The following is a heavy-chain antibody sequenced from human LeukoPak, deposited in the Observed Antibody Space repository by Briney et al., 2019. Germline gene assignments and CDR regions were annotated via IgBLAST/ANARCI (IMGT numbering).Heavy chain of an antibody. J-gene: IGHJ4*02. V-gene: IGHV3-23*01. CDR2: ISGSGGST. CDR1: GFTFSTYW. CDR3: AKDQVGATIDGDY. D-gene: IGHD1-26*01. Sequence: PGGSLRLSCAASGFTFSTYWMSWVRQAPGKGLEWVSAISGSGGSTYYADSVKGRFTISRDNSKNTLYLQMNSLRAEGTAVYYCAKDQVGATIDGDYWGQGTLVTVSS.